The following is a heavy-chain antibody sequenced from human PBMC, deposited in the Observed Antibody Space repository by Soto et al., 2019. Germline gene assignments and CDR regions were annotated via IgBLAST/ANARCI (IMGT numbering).Heavy chain of an antibody. Sequence: GGSLRLSCAASGFTFSSYSMNWVRQAPGKGLEWVSSISSSSSYIYYADSGKGRFTISRDNAKNSLYLQMNSLRAEDTAVYYCASQDRLYGDYEPYYMDVWGKGTTVTVSS. V-gene: IGHV3-21*01. D-gene: IGHD4-17*01. CDR3: ASQDRLYGDYEPYYMDV. J-gene: IGHJ6*03. CDR2: ISSSSSYI. CDR1: GFTFSSYS.